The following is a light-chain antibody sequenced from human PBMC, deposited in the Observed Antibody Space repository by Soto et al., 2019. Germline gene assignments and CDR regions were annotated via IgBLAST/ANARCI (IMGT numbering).Light chain of an antibody. V-gene: IGKV3-11*01. Sequence: EIVLTQSPATLSLSPGERATFSCRASQSVSSYLAWFQQKTGQAPRLLIYDASHRATGIAARFSGSGSQTDFTLTISSLEPEDFAVYYCQQHTNWPPSISFGPGTRLEIK. J-gene: IGKJ5*01. CDR2: DAS. CDR3: QQHTNWPPSIS. CDR1: QSVSSY.